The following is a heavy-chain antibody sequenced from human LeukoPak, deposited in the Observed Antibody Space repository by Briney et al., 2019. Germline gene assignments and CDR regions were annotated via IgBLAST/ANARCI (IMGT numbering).Heavy chain of an antibody. CDR2: IFYSGNT. D-gene: IGHD3-22*01. J-gene: IGHJ6*02. CDR3: ARPPPLVVAPHSYYYGMDV. Sequence: SETLSLTCTVSGGSISSYYWSWIRQPPGKGLEWIGNIFYSGNTYYNPSLKSRVTISVDTLKNHFSLKLNSVTAADTAVYYCARPPPLVVAPHSYYYGMDVWGQGTTVTVSS. CDR1: GGSISSYY. V-gene: IGHV4-59*12.